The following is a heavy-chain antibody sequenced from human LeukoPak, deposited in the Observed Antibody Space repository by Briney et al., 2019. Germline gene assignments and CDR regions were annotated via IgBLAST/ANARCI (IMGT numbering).Heavy chain of an antibody. Sequence: GESLRLSCAASGVTPSRYAVNWVRQAPGRGLEWVSYISPSGDSTVYAESVKGQFTISRDNSKNMLYLQMDSLRAEDTAIYYCVRKVYYYMDAWGKGTTVTVSS. J-gene: IGHJ6*03. CDR2: ISPSGDST. CDR1: GVTPSRYA. CDR3: VRKVYYYMDA. V-gene: IGHV3-23*01.